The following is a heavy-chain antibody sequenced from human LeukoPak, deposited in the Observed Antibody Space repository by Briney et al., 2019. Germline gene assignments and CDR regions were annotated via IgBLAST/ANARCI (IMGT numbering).Heavy chain of an antibody. J-gene: IGHJ4*02. Sequence: SETLSLTCTVSGGSISSYYWSWIRQPAGKGLEWIGRIYTSGSTNYNPSLKSRVTMSVDTSKNQFSLKLSSVTAADTAVYYCAREPRFLERPPLDYWGQGTLVTVSS. D-gene: IGHD3-3*01. V-gene: IGHV4-4*07. CDR2: IYTSGST. CDR3: AREPRFLERPPLDY. CDR1: GGSISSYY.